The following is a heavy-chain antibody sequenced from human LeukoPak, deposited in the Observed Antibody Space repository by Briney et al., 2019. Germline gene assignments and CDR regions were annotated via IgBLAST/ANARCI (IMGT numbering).Heavy chain of an antibody. V-gene: IGHV1-2*02. CDR3: ARDKTYYYDSSGYSGPNWFDP. CDR2: INPNSGGT. D-gene: IGHD3-22*01. J-gene: IGHJ5*02. CDR1: GYTFTGYY. Sequence: TSVEVSCKASGYTFTGYYMHWVRQAPGQGLEWMGWINPNSGGTNYAQKFQGRVTMTRDTSISTAYMELSRLRSDDTAVYYCARDKTYYYDSSGYSGPNWFDPWGQGTLVTVSS.